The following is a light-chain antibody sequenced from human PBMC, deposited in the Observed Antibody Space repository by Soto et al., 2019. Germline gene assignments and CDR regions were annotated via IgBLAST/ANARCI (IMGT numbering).Light chain of an antibody. Sequence: ELGLKQSPGTLSLSPGERATLSCRASQSVRSSSLGWYQQKPGQAPRLLIYAASSRATGSPDRFSGSGSGTYFTLTISRLEPEDCAVYYCQQYGSSLFGPGTKVYIK. V-gene: IGKV3-20*01. CDR3: QQYGSSL. CDR1: QSVRSSS. J-gene: IGKJ3*01. CDR2: AAS.